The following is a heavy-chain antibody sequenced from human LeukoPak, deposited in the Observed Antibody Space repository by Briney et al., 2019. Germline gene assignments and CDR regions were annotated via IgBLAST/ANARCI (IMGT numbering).Heavy chain of an antibody. CDR1: GFTFSSYA. CDR2: ISGSGGST. V-gene: IGHV3-23*01. J-gene: IGHJ4*02. D-gene: IGHD2-15*01. Sequence: GGSLRLSCAASGFTFSSYAMSWVRQAPGKGLEWVSAISGSGGSTYYADSVKGRFTISRDNSKNTLYLQMNSLRAEDTAVYYCAKDRGYRSGGSCWYFDYWGQGTLVTVSS. CDR3: AKDRGYRSGGSCWYFDY.